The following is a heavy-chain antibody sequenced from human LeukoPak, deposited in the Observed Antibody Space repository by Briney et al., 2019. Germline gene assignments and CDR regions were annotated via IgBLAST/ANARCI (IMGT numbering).Heavy chain of an antibody. D-gene: IGHD3-10*02. CDR3: AELGITMIGGV. J-gene: IGHJ6*04. CDR1: GFTFSSYS. Sequence: GGSLRLSCAASGFTFSSYSMNWVRQAPGKGLEWVSYISSGASTIYYADSVKGRFTISRDNAKNSLYLQMNSLRAEDTAVYYCAELGITMIGGVWGKGTTVTISS. V-gene: IGHV3-48*04. CDR2: ISSGASTI.